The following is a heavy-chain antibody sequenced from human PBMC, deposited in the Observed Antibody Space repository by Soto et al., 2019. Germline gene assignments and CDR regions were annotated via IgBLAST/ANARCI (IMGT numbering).Heavy chain of an antibody. CDR1: GFTFSSYA. J-gene: IGHJ4*02. V-gene: IGHV3-23*01. CDR3: SRRSSGWYFDY. Sequence: EVQLLESGGGLVQPGGSLRLSCAASGFTFSSYAMSWVRQAPRKGLEWVSVISGSGGSRYYADSVKGRFTISRDNSKNTLYLQMNSLRAEDTAVYYCSRRSSGWYFDYWGQGTLVTVSS. CDR2: ISGSGGSR. D-gene: IGHD6-19*01.